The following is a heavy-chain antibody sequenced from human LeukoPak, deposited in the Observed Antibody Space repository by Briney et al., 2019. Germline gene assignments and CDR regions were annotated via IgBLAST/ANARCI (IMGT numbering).Heavy chain of an antibody. CDR1: GYTFTGYY. D-gene: IGHD1-26*01. J-gene: IGHJ4*02. CDR2: INPTGGST. CDR3: ARGGGNYRFDH. Sequence: ASVKVSCKASGYTFTGYYMHWVRQAPGQGLEWMGIINPTGGSTNYAQKFLGRVTMTRDTSTSTVYMELSSLRSEDTAVYYCARGGGNYRFDHWGQGTLVTVSS. V-gene: IGHV1-46*01.